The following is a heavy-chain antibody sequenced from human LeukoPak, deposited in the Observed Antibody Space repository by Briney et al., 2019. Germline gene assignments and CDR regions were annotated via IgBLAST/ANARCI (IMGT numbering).Heavy chain of an antibody. J-gene: IGHJ4*02. CDR3: ARYYDILTGYQG. Sequence: ASVKVSCKASGYTFTSYDINWVRQATGQGLEWMGWMNPNSGNTGYAQKFQGRVTMTRNTSISTAYMELSSLRPEDTAVYYCARYYDILTGYQGWGQGTLVTVSS. V-gene: IGHV1-8*01. CDR2: MNPNSGNT. D-gene: IGHD3-9*01. CDR1: GYTFTSYD.